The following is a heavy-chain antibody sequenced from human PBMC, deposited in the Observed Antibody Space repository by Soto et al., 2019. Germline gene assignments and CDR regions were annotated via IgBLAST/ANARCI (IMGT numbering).Heavy chain of an antibody. Sequence: QVQLVQSGAEVKKPGSSVKVSCKASGGTFSSYAISWVRQAPGQGLEWMGGIIPIFGTANYAQKFQGRVTITADEATSTAYMELSSLRSEDTAVYYCARALHDYYDSSGGFDYWGQGTMVTVSS. CDR1: GGTFSSYA. D-gene: IGHD3-22*01. J-gene: IGHJ4*02. V-gene: IGHV1-69*01. CDR2: IIPIFGTA. CDR3: ARALHDYYDSSGGFDY.